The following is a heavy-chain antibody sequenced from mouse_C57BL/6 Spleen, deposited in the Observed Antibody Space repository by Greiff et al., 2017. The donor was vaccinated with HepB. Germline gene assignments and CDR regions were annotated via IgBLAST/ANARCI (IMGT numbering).Heavy chain of an antibody. V-gene: IGHV5-16*01. CDR1: GFTFSDYY. J-gene: IGHJ4*01. Sequence: EVMLVESEGGLVQPGSSMKLSCTASGFTFSDYYMAWVRQVPEKGLEWVANINYDGSSTYYLDSLKSRFIISRDNAKNILYLQMSSLKSEDTATYYCARDNDHYAMDYWGQGTSVTVSS. CDR3: ARDNDHYAMDY. CDR2: INYDGSST.